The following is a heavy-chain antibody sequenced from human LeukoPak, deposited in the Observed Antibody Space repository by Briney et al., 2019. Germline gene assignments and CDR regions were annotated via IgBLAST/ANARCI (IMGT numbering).Heavy chain of an antibody. Sequence: PGGSLRLSCAASGFDFSTYAMSWVRQAPGKGLEWVSAISGSGGSTYYADSVKGRFTISRDNSKNTLYLQMNSLRAEDTAVYYCAKSLYSNFFGIDYWGQGTLVTVSS. J-gene: IGHJ4*02. CDR3: AKSLYSNFFGIDY. V-gene: IGHV3-23*01. D-gene: IGHD4-11*01. CDR2: ISGSGGST. CDR1: GFDFSTYA.